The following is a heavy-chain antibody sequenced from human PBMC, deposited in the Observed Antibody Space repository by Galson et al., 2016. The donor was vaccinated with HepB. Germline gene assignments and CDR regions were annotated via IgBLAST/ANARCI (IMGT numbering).Heavy chain of an antibody. D-gene: IGHD1-7*01. J-gene: IGHJ6*02. CDR2: IRSEAYGGTP. V-gene: IGHV3-49*03. CDR1: GFTFGDYA. CDR3: ARYGELAHIYYYHAMDV. Sequence: SLRLSCAVSGFTFGDYAMSWFCQAPGKGLEWVGFIRSEAYGGTPEYAASVIGRFTISRDDSKSIAYLQMNSLKTEDTAVYFCARYGELAHIYYYHAMDVWGQGTTVTVSS.